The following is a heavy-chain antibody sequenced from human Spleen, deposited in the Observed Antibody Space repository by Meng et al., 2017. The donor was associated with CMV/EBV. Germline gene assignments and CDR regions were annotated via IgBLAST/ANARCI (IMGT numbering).Heavy chain of an antibody. CDR2: IIPIFGAS. Sequence: SVKVSCKASGGPFSSYTISWVRQAPGQGLEWMGGIIPIFGASNYAQSFQGRLTITTDKSTNTAYMELTSLKSEDTAVYYCASPNYYDSSGYYLPGGMDVWGQGTTVTVSS. CDR1: GGPFSSYT. V-gene: IGHV1-69*05. CDR3: ASPNYYDSSGYYLPGGMDV. J-gene: IGHJ6*02. D-gene: IGHD3-22*01.